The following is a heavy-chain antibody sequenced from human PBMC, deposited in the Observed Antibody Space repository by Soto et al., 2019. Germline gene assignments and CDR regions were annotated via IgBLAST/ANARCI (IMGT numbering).Heavy chain of an antibody. J-gene: IGHJ6*02. CDR3: ARLPNPGGYCSSTSCYIHYYYGMDV. CDR2: IDPSDSYT. Sequence: PGESLKISCKGSGYSFTSYWISWVRQMPGKGLEWMGRIDPSDSYTNYSPSFQGHVTISADKSISTAYLQWSSLKASDTAMYYCARLPNPGGYCSSTSCYIHYYYGMDVWGQGTTVTVS. D-gene: IGHD2-2*03. CDR1: GYSFTSYW. V-gene: IGHV5-10-1*01.